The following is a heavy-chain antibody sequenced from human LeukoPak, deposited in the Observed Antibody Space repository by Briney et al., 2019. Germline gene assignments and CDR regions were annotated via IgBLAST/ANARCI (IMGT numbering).Heavy chain of an antibody. V-gene: IGHV3-23*01. CDR1: GFTFRTYV. CDR3: GIRDTSDYYVF. Sequence: PGGSLRLSCTGSGFTFRTYVFSWVRQAPGKGPEWVSATGSNGVTYYADSVKGRFTISRDNSKNALYLQMNGLRADDTAVYYCGIRDTSDYYVFWGQGTLVTVSS. CDR2: TGSNGVT. J-gene: IGHJ4*02. D-gene: IGHD3-22*01.